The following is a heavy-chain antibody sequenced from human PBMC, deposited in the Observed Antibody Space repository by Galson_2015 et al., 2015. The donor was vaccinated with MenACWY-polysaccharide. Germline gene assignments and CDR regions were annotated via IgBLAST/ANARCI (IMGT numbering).Heavy chain of an antibody. CDR1: GYTFTSYG. D-gene: IGHD2-2*02. CDR2: ISAYNGNT. V-gene: IGHV1-18*01. J-gene: IGHJ6*03. CDR3: ARDVLGYCSSTSCYIAPLYYYYMDV. Sequence: SVKVSCKASGYTFTSYGISWVRQAPGQGLEWMGWISAYNGNTNYAQKLQGRVTMTTDTSTSTAYMELRSLRSDDTAVYYCARDVLGYCSSTSCYIAPLYYYYMDVWGKGTTVTVSS.